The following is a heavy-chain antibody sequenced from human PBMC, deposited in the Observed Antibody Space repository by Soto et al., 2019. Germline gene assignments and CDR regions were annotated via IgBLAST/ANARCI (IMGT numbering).Heavy chain of an antibody. CDR3: ARVGFSGYDYWFNYYYYYYMDV. D-gene: IGHD5-12*01. Sequence: ASVKVSCKASGYTFTSYDINWVRQATGQGLEWMGWMNPNSGNTGYAQKFQGRVTMTRNTSISTAYMELSSLRPEDTAVYYCARVGFSGYDYWFNYYYYYYMDVWGKGTTVTVSS. CDR1: GYTFTSYD. CDR2: MNPNSGNT. J-gene: IGHJ6*03. V-gene: IGHV1-8*01.